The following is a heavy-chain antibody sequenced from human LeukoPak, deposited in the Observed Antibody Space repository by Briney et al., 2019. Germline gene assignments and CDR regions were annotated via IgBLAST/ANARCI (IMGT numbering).Heavy chain of an antibody. J-gene: IGHJ4*02. D-gene: IGHD1-26*01. CDR3: ATVSGSYYFDY. V-gene: IGHV1-18*04. Sequence: ASVKVSCKASGYTFTSYGIIWVRQAPGQGLEWMGWISVYNGNTNYAQKLQGRVTMTTDTSTSTAYMELRSLRSDDTAVYYCATVSGSYYFDYWGQGSLVTVSS. CDR2: ISVYNGNT. CDR1: GYTFTSYG.